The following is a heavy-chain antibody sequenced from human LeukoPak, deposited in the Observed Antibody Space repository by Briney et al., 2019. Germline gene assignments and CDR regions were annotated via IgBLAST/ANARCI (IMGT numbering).Heavy chain of an antibody. J-gene: IGHJ6*02. CDR3: ARIHGTYGMDV. D-gene: IGHD5-18*01. CDR1: GGSISSYY. V-gene: IGHV4-59*08. Sequence: SETLSLTCTVSGGSISSYYWSWIRQPPGKGLEWIGYIYYSGSTNYNPSLKSRVTISVDTSKNQFSLKLSSVTAADTAVYYCARIHGTYGMDVWGQGTTVTVSS. CDR2: IYYSGST.